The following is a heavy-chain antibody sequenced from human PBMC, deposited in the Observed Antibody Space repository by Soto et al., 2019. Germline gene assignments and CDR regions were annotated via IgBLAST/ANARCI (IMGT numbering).Heavy chain of an antibody. D-gene: IGHD6-6*01. J-gene: IGHJ4*02. Sequence: QVQLQESGPGLVKPSQTLSLTCTVSGDSISSGDHYWSWIRQPPGMGLEWIGYIYYSGTTYSRPSLQSRVTISVDTSKNQFSLKLNSVTAADTAVYDCARGAYSDSSSYFDYWGQGTLVPVSS. CDR3: ARGAYSDSSSYFDY. CDR1: GDSISSGDHY. V-gene: IGHV4-30-4*01. CDR2: IYYSGTT.